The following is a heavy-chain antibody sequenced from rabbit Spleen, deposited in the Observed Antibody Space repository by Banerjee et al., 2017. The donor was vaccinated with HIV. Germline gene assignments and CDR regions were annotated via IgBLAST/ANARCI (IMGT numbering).Heavy chain of an antibody. CDR1: GFSFSSSYW. Sequence: QEQLEESGGDLVKPEGSLTLTCTASGFSFSSSYWICWVRQAPGKGLEWIACIYTGSSGSTYYASWAKGRFTISKTSSTVTLQMTSLTAADTATYFCTRDAITTVSSPNLWGPGTLVTVS. V-gene: IGHV1S45*01. J-gene: IGHJ4*01. CDR3: TRDAITTVSSPNL. CDR2: IYTGSSGST. D-gene: IGHD4-2*01.